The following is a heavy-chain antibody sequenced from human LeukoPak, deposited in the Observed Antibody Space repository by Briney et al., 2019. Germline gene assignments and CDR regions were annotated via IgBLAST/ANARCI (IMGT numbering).Heavy chain of an antibody. CDR1: GGSISSDNSY. J-gene: IGHJ4*02. Sequence: SETLSLTCTVSGGSISSDNSYWGWIRQPPGKGLEWIGTIYYSGITYYNPSLKSRVTISVDTSKDQFSLKLSSVTAADTAVYYCARRLVRGVIIIEFDCWGQGTLVTVSS. CDR3: ARRLVRGVIIIEFDC. V-gene: IGHV4-39*01. D-gene: IGHD3-10*01. CDR2: IYYSGIT.